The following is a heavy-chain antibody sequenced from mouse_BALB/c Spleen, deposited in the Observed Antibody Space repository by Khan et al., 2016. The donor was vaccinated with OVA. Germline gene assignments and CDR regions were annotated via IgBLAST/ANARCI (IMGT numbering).Heavy chain of an antibody. CDR2: INPRSGYT. V-gene: IGHV1-4*01. Sequence: QVQLKQSGAELARPGASVKMSCKASGYTFTSHTMHWVKQRPGQGLEWIGYINPRSGYTNYNQKFNDKATLTADKSSSTAYMPLSSLKSEDSEVQYWARRTTEYALVCWGEGTSVTGAS. J-gene: IGHJ4*01. D-gene: IGHD2-14*01. CDR1: GYTFTSHT. CDR3: ARRTTEYALVC.